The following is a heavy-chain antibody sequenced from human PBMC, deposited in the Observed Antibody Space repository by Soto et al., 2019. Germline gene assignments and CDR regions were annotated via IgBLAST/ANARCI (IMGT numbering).Heavy chain of an antibody. CDR1: GYTFTSYG. CDR2: IRTYNDKT. CDR3: ARDPAPDIILVPGHYWFDP. Sequence: QVQLVQSGAEVKKPGASVKVSCKASGYTFTSYGISWVRQAPGQGLEWLGWIRTYNDKTNYGKNFQGRVTMTTDTSTSIASMELRSLRSDDTAVYYCARDPAPDIILVPGHYWFDPWGQGTMVTVSS. D-gene: IGHD2-15*01. V-gene: IGHV1-18*01. J-gene: IGHJ5*02.